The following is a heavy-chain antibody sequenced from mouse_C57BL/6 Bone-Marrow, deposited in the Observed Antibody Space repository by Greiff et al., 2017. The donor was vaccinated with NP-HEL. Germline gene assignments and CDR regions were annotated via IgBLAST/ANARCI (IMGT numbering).Heavy chain of an antibody. CDR3: ARQNDGYYFWFAY. CDR2: ISNGGGST. CDR1: GFTFSDYY. D-gene: IGHD2-3*01. V-gene: IGHV5-12*01. Sequence: EVKLVESGGGLVQPGGSLKLSCAASGFTFSDYYMYWVRQTPEKRLEWVAYISNGGGSTYYPDTVKGRFTISRDNAKNTLYLQMSRLKSEDTAMYYCARQNDGYYFWFAYWGQGTLVTVSA. J-gene: IGHJ3*01.